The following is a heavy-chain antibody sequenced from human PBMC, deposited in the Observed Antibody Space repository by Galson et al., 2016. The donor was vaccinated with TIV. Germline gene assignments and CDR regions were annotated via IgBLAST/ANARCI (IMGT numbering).Heavy chain of an antibody. J-gene: IGHJ6*02. D-gene: IGHD3-10*01. Sequence: QSGAEVKKPGASVKVSCKASGSTFINYGISWVRQAPGQGLEWMGWISTNNGKTNFAQKLQGRVSMTTDTSTSTAYMELRGLRADDTALYYCARGIMVRGGSHDYCGMDVWGQGTTVTVSS. V-gene: IGHV1-18*01. CDR1: GSTFINYG. CDR2: ISTNNGKT. CDR3: ARGIMVRGGSHDYCGMDV.